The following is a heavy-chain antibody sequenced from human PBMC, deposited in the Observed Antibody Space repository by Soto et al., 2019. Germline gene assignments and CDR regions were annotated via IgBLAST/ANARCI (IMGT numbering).Heavy chain of an antibody. J-gene: IGHJ4*02. V-gene: IGHV4-31*03. CDR2: IYYSGST. D-gene: IGHD2-15*01. CDR1: VGSISSGGYY. Sequence: SETLSLTCTFSVGSISSGGYYCSWIRQHPWKGLEWIGYIYYSGSTHYNPSLKSRVTISVDTSKNQFSLKLSSVTAADTAVYYCARHYCSGGSCYNALDFWGQGTLDTVS. CDR3: ARHYCSGGSCYNALDF.